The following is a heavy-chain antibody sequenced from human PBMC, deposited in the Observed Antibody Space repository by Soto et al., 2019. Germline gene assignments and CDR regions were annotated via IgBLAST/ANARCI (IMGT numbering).Heavy chain of an antibody. CDR1: GYTFTTYG. CDR2: IITYNGNT. Sequence: ASVKVSCKASGYTFTTYGITWVRQAPGQGLEWMGWIITYNGNTNCAQKLQGRVTMTTDTSTSTAYMELRSLRSDDTAVYYCAREEVGVTFYYYGMDVWG. CDR3: AREEVGVTFYYYGMDV. D-gene: IGHD3-16*01. J-gene: IGHJ6*02. V-gene: IGHV1-18*01.